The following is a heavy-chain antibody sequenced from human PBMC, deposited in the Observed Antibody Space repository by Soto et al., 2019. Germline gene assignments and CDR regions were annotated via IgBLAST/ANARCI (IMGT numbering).Heavy chain of an antibody. Sequence: EVQLVESGGGLVQPGRSLRLSCAASGFTFDDYAMHWVRQAPGKGLEWVSGISWNSGSIGYADSVKGRFTISRDNAKNSLYLQMSSLRAEDTALHYCAKGGGSSGWYYFDYWGQGTLVTVSS. D-gene: IGHD6-19*01. CDR3: AKGGGSSGWYYFDY. CDR1: GFTFDDYA. J-gene: IGHJ4*02. V-gene: IGHV3-9*01. CDR2: ISWNSGSI.